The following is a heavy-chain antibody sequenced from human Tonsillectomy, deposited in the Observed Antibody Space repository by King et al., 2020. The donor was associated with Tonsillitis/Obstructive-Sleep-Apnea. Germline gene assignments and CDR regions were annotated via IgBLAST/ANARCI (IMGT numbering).Heavy chain of an antibody. CDR1: GFTFSSYG. CDR3: AKGGEAFDY. CDR2: ISYDGSNK. J-gene: IGHJ4*02. D-gene: IGHD3-16*01. V-gene: IGHV3-30*18. Sequence: VQLVESGGGEVQPGRSLRLSCAVSGFTFSSYGMHWVLQAPGKGLEWVAVISYDGSNKYYADSVKGRFTISRDNSKNTLYLQMNSLRAEDTAVYYCAKGGEAFDYWGQGTLVTVSS.